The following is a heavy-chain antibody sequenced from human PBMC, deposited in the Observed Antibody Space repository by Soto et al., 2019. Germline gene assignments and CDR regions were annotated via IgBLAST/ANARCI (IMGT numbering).Heavy chain of an antibody. Sequence: ASVKVSCKASGYTFSDYYIHWVRQAPGQGLEWMGWINPNSGGTKYAPKFQGGVTMTRDTSITTAYMELSRLRSGDTAVYYCARRAETNGWNGFGADKYYFDFWGQGTLVTVSS. CDR3: ARRAETNGWNGFGADKYYFDF. J-gene: IGHJ4*02. CDR1: GYTFSDYY. V-gene: IGHV1-2*02. CDR2: INPNSGGT. D-gene: IGHD1-1*01.